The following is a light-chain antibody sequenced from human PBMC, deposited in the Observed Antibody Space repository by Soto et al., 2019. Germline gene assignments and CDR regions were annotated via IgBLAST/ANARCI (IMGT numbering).Light chain of an antibody. CDR3: QQYDSWPPYT. Sequence: EIVMTQSPAILSVSPGERATLSCRASQSISINLAWYQQKLGQAPRLLIYGASTRATDIPARFSGSGSETEFTLTISSVQSEDFAIYYCQQYDSWPPYTFGQGTKVEIK. CDR2: GAS. J-gene: IGKJ2*01. CDR1: QSISIN. V-gene: IGKV3-15*01.